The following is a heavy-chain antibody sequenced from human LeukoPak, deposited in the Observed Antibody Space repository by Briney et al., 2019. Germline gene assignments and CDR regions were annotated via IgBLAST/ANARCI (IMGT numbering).Heavy chain of an antibody. CDR3: ARDFYGSRSYDY. CDR2: IIPIFGTA. CDR1: GGTFSSYA. J-gene: IGHJ4*02. V-gene: IGHV1-69*05. Sequence: ASVKVSCKASGGTFSSYAISWVRQAPGQGLEWMGGIIPIFGTANYAQKFQGRVTITTDESTSTAYMELSSLRSEDTAVYYCARDFYGSRSYDYWGQGTLVTVSS. D-gene: IGHD3-10*01.